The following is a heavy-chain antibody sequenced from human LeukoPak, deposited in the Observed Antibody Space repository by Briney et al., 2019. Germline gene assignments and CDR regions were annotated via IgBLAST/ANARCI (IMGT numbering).Heavy chain of an antibody. CDR1: GFIFSSYA. CDR2: ISSSSSTI. J-gene: IGHJ4*02. Sequence: PGGSLRLSCAASGFIFSSYAMNWVRQAPGKGLEWVSYISSSSSTIYYADSVKGRFTISRDNAKNSLYLQMNSLRAEDTAVYYCARDEMGGYFENWGQGTLVTVSS. V-gene: IGHV3-48*04. CDR3: ARDEMGGYFEN. D-gene: IGHD5-24*01.